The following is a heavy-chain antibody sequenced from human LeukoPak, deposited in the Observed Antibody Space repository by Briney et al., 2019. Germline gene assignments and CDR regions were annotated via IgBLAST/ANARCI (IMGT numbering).Heavy chain of an antibody. CDR1: GFPFRDFS. V-gene: IGHV3-23*01. CDR3: AKQSYARSLGE. Sequence: GGSLRLSCTTSGFPFRDFSMTWVRQAPGQGLEWISTTDSGGTSTYYAESVKGRFTISRDNSKDALYLQMSSLRGEDTAIYYCAKQSYARSLGEGGPGTLVTVSS. J-gene: IGHJ4*02. CDR2: TDSGGTST. D-gene: IGHD2-8*01.